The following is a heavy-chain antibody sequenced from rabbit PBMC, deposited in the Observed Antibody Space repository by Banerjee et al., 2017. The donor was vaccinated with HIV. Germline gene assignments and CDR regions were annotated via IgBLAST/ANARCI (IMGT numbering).Heavy chain of an antibody. D-gene: IGHD4-1*01. V-gene: IGHV1S45*01. CDR1: GFTFSSYY. CDR3: ARDLAGVIGWNFGL. CDR2: INTSSGST. Sequence: QEQLEESGGDLVKPEGSLTLTCTASGFTFSSYYMCWVRQAPGKGLEWIACINTSSGSTYYASWAKGRFTVSKTSSTTVTLQMTSLTAADTATYFCARDLAGVIGWNFGLWGQGTLVTVS. J-gene: IGHJ4*01.